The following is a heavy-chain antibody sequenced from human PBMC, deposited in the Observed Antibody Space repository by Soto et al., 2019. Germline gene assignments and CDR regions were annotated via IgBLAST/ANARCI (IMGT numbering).Heavy chain of an antibody. V-gene: IGHV4-59*11. CDR1: GGAINDHY. J-gene: IGHJ4*02. D-gene: IGHD3-9*01. CDR3: ARVRTGYFDY. Sequence: PSETLSLTCTVSGGAINDHYWSYIRQPPGKGLEWIGYIYYNGNTNYNPSLESRVTISVDRSKNQFSLRLASLTAADTAVYYCARVRTGYFDYWGRGALDTVPQ. CDR2: IYYNGNT.